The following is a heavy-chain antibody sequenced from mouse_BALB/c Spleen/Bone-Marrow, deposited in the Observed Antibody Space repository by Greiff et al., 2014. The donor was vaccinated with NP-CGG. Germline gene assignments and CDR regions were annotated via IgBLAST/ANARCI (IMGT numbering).Heavy chain of an antibody. CDR2: INPDSSTI. CDR1: GFDFSGYW. CDR3: ARQGYYGRSDY. J-gene: IGHJ2*01. D-gene: IGHD1-1*01. Sequence: EVQLVESGGGLVQPGGSLKLSCAASGFDFSGYWMSWVRQAQGKGLEWIGEINPDSSTINYTPSLKDKFIISRDNAKNTLFLQMSKVRSEDTALYYCARQGYYGRSDYWGQGTTLTVSS. V-gene: IGHV4-1*02.